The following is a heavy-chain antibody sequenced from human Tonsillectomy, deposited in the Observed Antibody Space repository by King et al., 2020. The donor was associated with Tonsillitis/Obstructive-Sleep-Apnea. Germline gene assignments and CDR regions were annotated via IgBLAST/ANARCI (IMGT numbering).Heavy chain of an antibody. D-gene: IGHD3-10*01. CDR2: IYTSGST. Sequence: VQLQESGPGLVKPSETLSLTCTVSGGSISSYFWSWIRQPAGKGLEWIGRIYTSGSTNYNPSLKSRVTMSVDTSKNQFSLKLSSVTAADTAVYYCARDQLLWFGESHGFDYWGQGTLVTVSS. V-gene: IGHV4-4*07. CDR3: ARDQLLWFGESHGFDY. J-gene: IGHJ4*02. CDR1: GGSISSYF.